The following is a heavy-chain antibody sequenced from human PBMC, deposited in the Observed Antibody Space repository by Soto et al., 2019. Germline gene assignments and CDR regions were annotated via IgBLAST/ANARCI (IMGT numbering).Heavy chain of an antibody. Sequence: GDPLTLSCQGAGYRFTSYWIVWVRPLPGKGLEWMGIIYPGDSDTRYSPSFQGQVTISADKSISTAYLQWSSLKASDTAMYYCARHGSRGYSYGYDYWGQGNLV. J-gene: IGHJ4*02. D-gene: IGHD5-18*01. CDR2: IYPGDSDT. CDR1: GYRFTSYW. CDR3: ARHGSRGYSYGYDY. V-gene: IGHV5-51*01.